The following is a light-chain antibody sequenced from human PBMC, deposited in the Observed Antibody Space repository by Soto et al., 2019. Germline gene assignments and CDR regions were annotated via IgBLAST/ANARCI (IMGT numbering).Light chain of an antibody. CDR1: QTISNW. CDR2: KAS. V-gene: IGKV1-5*03. CDR3: QHDNTYPYT. Sequence: DIQMTQSPSTLSASVGERVTITCRASQTISNWLAWYQQRPGKAPNLLIYKASSLESGVSSRFSSSVFVTEFALSISSRQPDDCAAYFCQHDNTYPYTFGQVTKLEIK. J-gene: IGKJ2*01.